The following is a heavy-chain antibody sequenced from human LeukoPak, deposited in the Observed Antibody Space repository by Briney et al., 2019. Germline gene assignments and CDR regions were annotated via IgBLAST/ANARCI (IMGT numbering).Heavy chain of an antibody. Sequence: GGSLRLSCSASGFTFSSYWMSWVRQAPGKGLEWVANINQDGSVKYHVDSVKGRFTIFRDNSKNTLFLQMNSLRAEDTAVYYCAKDLAVAGTREGYWGQGTLVTVSS. V-gene: IGHV3-7*03. CDR2: INQDGSVK. CDR1: GFTFSSYW. CDR3: AKDLAVAGTREGY. J-gene: IGHJ4*02. D-gene: IGHD6-19*01.